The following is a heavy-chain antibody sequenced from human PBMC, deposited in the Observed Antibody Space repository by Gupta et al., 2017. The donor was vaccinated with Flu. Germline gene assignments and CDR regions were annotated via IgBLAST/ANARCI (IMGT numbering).Heavy chain of an antibody. CDR2: ISSNGGST. CDR1: GFTFSSYA. CDR3: VRGEDTYYDSSGTNAFDI. D-gene: IGHD3-22*01. V-gene: IGHV3-64D*06. Sequence: EVQLVESGGGLVQPGGSLRLSCSASGFTFSSYAMHWVRQAPGKGLEYVSAISSNGGSTYYADSVKGRVTISRDNSKNTLYLQMSSLRAEETAVYYCVRGEDTYYDSSGTNAFDIWGQGTMVTVSS. J-gene: IGHJ3*02.